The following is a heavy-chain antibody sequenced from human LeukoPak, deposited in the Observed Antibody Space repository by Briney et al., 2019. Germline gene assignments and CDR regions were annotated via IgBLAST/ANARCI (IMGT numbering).Heavy chain of an antibody. Sequence: ASVKVSCKASGYTFSSYDINWVRQATGQGLEWMGWMNPNSGNTGYAQKFQGRVTMTRNTSISTAYMELSSLRSEDTAVYYCARATRYRSSTSCWYYFDYWGQGTLVTVSP. D-gene: IGHD2-2*01. CDR3: ARATRYRSSTSCWYYFDY. J-gene: IGHJ4*02. CDR1: GYTFSSYD. V-gene: IGHV1-8*01. CDR2: MNPNSGNT.